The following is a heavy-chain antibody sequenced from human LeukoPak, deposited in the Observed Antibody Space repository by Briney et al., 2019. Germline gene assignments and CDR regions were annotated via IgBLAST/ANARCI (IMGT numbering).Heavy chain of an antibody. D-gene: IGHD3-9*01. J-gene: IGHJ6*03. Sequence: GGSLRLSCAASGFTFSSYSMNWVRQAPGKGLEWVSSISSSSSYIYYADSVKGRFTISRDNAKNSLYLQMNSLRAEDTAAYYCARDELTYYYMDVWGKGTTVTVSS. V-gene: IGHV3-21*01. CDR2: ISSSSSYI. CDR1: GFTFSSYS. CDR3: ARDELTYYYMDV.